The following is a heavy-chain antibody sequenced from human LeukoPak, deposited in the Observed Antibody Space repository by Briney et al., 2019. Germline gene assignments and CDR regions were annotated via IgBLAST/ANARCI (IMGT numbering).Heavy chain of an antibody. CDR1: GYTFTSYD. Sequence: ASVEVSCKASGYTFTSYDINGVRQATGHGLEWMGWMKPNSGNTGYAQKFQGRVTMTRNTSISTAYMELSSLRSEDTAVYYCASSSTVTRDYYYYYGMDVWGQGTTVTVSS. CDR3: ASSSTVTRDYYYYYGMDV. CDR2: MKPNSGNT. D-gene: IGHD4-17*01. V-gene: IGHV1-8*01. J-gene: IGHJ6*02.